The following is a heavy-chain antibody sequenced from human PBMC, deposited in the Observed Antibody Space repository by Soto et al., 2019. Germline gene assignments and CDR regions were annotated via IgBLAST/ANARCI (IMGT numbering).Heavy chain of an antibody. CDR3: ARSVYSSGWYHYYFDF. CDR1: GYTFTNYG. D-gene: IGHD6-19*01. V-gene: IGHV1-3*01. Sequence: SVKLSCKASGYTFTNYGLHWVRQAPGQRLEWMGWINAGNGNTKYSQKFQGRVTITRDTSASTAYMELNSLRSEDTAVYYCARSVYSSGWYHYYFDFWGRRSPVIGSS. J-gene: IGHJ2*01. CDR2: INAGNGNT.